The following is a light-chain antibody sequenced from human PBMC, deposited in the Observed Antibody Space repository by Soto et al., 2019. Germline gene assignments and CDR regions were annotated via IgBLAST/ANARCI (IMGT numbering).Light chain of an antibody. CDR2: AAS. CDR1: QSISSY. Sequence: DIQMTQSPSSLSASVGDRVTITCRASQSISSYLNWYQQKPGKAPKLLISAASRLQSGVPSRCSGSGSGTDFTRTISSLQPEDFETYYCQQSYSTPTITFGQGTRLESK. J-gene: IGKJ5*01. V-gene: IGKV1-39*01. CDR3: QQSYSTPTIT.